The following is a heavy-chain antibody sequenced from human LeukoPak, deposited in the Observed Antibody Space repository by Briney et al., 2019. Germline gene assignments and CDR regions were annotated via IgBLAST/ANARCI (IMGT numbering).Heavy chain of an antibody. D-gene: IGHD6-6*01. V-gene: IGHV1-69*05. CDR1: GGTFSSYA. J-gene: IGHJ4*02. CDR3: ARGREQLANI. Sequence: GASVKVSCKASGGTFSSYAISWVRQAPGPALEWMGGIIPIFGTANYAQKFQGRVTITTDESTSTAYMELSSLRSEDTAVYYCARGREQLANIWGQGTLVTVSS. CDR2: IIPIFGTA.